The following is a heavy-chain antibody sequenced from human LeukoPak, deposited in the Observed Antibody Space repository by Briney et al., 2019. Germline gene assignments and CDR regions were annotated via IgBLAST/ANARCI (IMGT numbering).Heavy chain of an antibody. CDR1: GYTFTSYY. CDR3: ARARVIAAAGTPNQYMENDY. V-gene: IGHV1-46*01. J-gene: IGHJ4*02. CDR2: INPSGGST. D-gene: IGHD6-13*01. Sequence: ASVKVSCKASGYTFTSYYMHWVRQAPGQGLEWMGIINPSGGSTSYAQKFQGRVTMTRDMSTSTVYMELSSLRSEDTAVYYCARARVIAAAGTPNQYMENDYWGQGTLVTVSS.